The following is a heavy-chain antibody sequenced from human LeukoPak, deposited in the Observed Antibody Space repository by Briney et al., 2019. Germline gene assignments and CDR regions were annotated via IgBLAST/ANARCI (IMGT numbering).Heavy chain of an antibody. CDR1: GYTFTGYY. Sequence: ASVKVSCKASGYTFTGYYMHWVRQAPGQGLEWMGWINPNSGGTNYAQKFQGSVTMTRDTSISTAYMELSRLRSDDTAVYYCARDGEDTAMLRYWFDPWGQGTLVTVSS. V-gene: IGHV1-2*02. CDR3: ARDGEDTAMLRYWFDP. CDR2: INPNSGGT. J-gene: IGHJ5*02. D-gene: IGHD5-18*01.